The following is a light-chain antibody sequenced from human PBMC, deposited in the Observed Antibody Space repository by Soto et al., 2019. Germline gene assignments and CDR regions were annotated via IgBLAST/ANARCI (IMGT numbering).Light chain of an antibody. Sequence: EIVMTQSPGTLSLSPGERAALSCRASQSISTNLAWYQQKPGQAPRLLISGTSTRATGIPARFSGSGSGTEFTLTINTLQSEDSAVYYCQQYNIWPLTFGGGTKVDNK. CDR1: QSISTN. CDR2: GTS. J-gene: IGKJ4*01. CDR3: QQYNIWPLT. V-gene: IGKV3-15*01.